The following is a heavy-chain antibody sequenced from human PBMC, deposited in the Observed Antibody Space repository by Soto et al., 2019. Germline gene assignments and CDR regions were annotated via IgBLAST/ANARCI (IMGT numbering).Heavy chain of an antibody. J-gene: IGHJ4*02. CDR1: GFTFSSYG. D-gene: IGHD3-9*01. CDR2: ISYDGSNK. Sequence: GGSLRLSCAASGFTFSSYGMHWVRQAPGKGLEWVAVISYDGSNKYYADSVKGRFTISRDNSKNTLYLQMNSLRAEDTAVYYCAKGEYYDILTGYWVYWGQGTLVTVSS. CDR3: AKGEYYDILTGYWVY. V-gene: IGHV3-30*18.